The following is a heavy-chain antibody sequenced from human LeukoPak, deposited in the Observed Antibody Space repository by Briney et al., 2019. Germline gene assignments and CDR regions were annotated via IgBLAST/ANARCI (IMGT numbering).Heavy chain of an antibody. D-gene: IGHD4-11*01. Sequence: ASVKVSCKASGYTFTGYYMHWVRQAPGQGLEWMGWINPNSGGTNYAQKFQGRVTMTRDTSISTAYMELSRLRSDDTAVYYCAVGNDYQQGGWFDPWGQGTLVTVSS. CDR3: AVGNDYQQGGWFDP. J-gene: IGHJ5*02. CDR1: GYTFTGYY. V-gene: IGHV1-2*02. CDR2: INPNSGGT.